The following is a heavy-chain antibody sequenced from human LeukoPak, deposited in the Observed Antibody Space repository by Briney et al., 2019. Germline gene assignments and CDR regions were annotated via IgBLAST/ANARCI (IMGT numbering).Heavy chain of an antibody. J-gene: IGHJ4*02. CDR1: GGSISSSSYY. Sequence: KPSETLSPTCTVSGGSISSSSYYWGWIRQPPGKGLEWIGTIYYSGSTYYNPSLKSRVTISVDTSKNQFSLKLSSVTAADTAVYYCARQGSGNYLSPVNYWGQGTLVTVSS. CDR3: ARQGSGNYLSPVNY. CDR2: IYYSGST. V-gene: IGHV4-39*01. D-gene: IGHD1-26*01.